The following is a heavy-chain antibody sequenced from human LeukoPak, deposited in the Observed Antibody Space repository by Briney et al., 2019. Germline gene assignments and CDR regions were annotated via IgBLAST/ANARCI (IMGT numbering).Heavy chain of an antibody. CDR1: GFTFSSYW. D-gene: IGHD6-19*01. V-gene: IGHV3-7*03. CDR2: MKQDGSEK. CDR3: ARERYSSGWYIIDP. Sequence: GGSLRLSCAASGFTFSSYWMSWVRQAPGKGLEWVANMKQDGSEKYYVDSVKGRFTISRDNAKNSLYLQMNSLRAGDTAVYYCARERYSSGWYIIDPWGQGTLVTVSS. J-gene: IGHJ5*02.